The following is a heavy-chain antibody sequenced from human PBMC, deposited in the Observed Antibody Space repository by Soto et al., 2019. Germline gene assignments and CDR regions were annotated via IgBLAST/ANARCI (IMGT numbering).Heavy chain of an antibody. CDR2: INTGNGNT. CDR3: ARAISGYVT. V-gene: IGHV1-3*04. Sequence: ASVKVSCKASGYTFTGYYMHWVRQAPGQSLEWMGWINTGNGNTRYSQNFQGRVTLTRDTSASTAYMDLSSLRSEDTSIYYCARAISGYVTWGQGTRVTVSS. J-gene: IGHJ5*02. CDR1: GYTFTGYY. D-gene: IGHD5-12*01.